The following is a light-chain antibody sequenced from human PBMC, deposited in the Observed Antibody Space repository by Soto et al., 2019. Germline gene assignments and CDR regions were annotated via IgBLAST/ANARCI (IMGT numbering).Light chain of an antibody. CDR1: QRVSSSY. CDR3: QRYGSSPPFT. Sequence: EIVLTQSPGTLSLSPGERATLSCRASQRVSSSYLAWYQQKPGQAPRLLIYGASSRATGIPDRFSGSGSGTAFTLTISRLEPEDFSVYFGQRYGSSPPFTFGKGTQVEI. CDR2: GAS. V-gene: IGKV3-20*01. J-gene: IGKJ2*01.